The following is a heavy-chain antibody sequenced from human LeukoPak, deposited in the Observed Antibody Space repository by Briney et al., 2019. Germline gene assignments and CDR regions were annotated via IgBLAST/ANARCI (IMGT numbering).Heavy chain of an antibody. CDR3: AKGRRLAELKPKDAFDI. CDR1: GFTFSSYS. J-gene: IGHJ3*02. D-gene: IGHD6-19*01. CDR2: ISYDGSNK. V-gene: IGHV3-30*18. Sequence: GGSLRLSCAASGFTFSSYSMNWVRQAPGKGLEWVAVISYDGSNKYYADSVKGRFTISRDNSKNTLYLQMNSLRAEDTAVYYCAKGRRLAELKPKDAFDIWGQGTMVTVSS.